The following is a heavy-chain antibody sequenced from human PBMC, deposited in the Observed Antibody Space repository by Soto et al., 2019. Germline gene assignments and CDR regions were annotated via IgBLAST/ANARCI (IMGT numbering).Heavy chain of an antibody. Sequence: QVQLQQWGAGLLKPSETLSRICGVYGGSLSGYYWIWIRQSPGRGLEWIGETNDSGSTKYNPSLKSRVTISIDTSKNQFSLRLNSVTAADTAVYYCARHRTVSRGVDLWGQGMMVTVSS. V-gene: IGHV4-34*01. CDR1: GGSLSGYY. CDR3: ARHRTVSRGVDL. CDR2: TNDSGST. J-gene: IGHJ5*02. D-gene: IGHD2-2*01.